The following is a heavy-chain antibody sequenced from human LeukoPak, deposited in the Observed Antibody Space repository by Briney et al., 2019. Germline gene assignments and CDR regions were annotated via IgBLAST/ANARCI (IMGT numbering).Heavy chain of an antibody. CDR2: IYYSGST. J-gene: IGHJ4*02. V-gene: IGHV4-31*03. D-gene: IGHD6-19*01. CDR3: ARSISIAVASYFDF. Sequence: PSETLSLTCTVSGGSISSGVYYWSWIRQHPGKGLEWIGYIYYSGSTYYNPSLKSRVAISVDTSENQFSLKLSSVTAADTAVYYCARSISIAVASYFDFWGQGTLVTVSS. CDR1: GGSISSGVYY.